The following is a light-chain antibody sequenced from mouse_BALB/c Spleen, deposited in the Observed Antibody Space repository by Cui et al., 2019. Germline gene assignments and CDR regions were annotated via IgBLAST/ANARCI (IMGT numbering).Light chain of an antibody. CDR2: STS. V-gene: IGKV4-78*01. CDR3: QQYSGYPYT. Sequence: QIVLTQYPAIMSASPGEKVTMTCSARSSVSSSYLYWYQQKPGSSPKLWIYSTSNLASGVPARFSGSGSGTSYSLTISSMEAEDAATFYCQQYSGYPYTFGGGTKLEIK. CDR1: SSVSSSY. J-gene: IGKJ2*01.